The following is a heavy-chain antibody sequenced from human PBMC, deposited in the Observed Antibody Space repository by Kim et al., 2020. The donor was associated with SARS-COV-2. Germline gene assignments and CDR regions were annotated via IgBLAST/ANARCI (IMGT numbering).Heavy chain of an antibody. Sequence: QKLQGRVTIARDTSASTVFMELSSLRSEDTAVYYCARVRDYYDSSVNYEYWGQGTLVTVSS. V-gene: IGHV1-3*01. J-gene: IGHJ4*02. CDR3: ARVRDYYDSSVNYEY. D-gene: IGHD3-22*01.